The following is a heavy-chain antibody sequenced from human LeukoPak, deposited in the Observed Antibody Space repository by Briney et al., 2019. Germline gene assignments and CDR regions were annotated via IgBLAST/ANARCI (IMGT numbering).Heavy chain of an antibody. Sequence: ASVKVSCKASGYTFTSYGISWVRQAPGQGLEWMGWISAYNGNTNYAQKLQGRVTMTTDTSTSTAYMELRSLRSDDTAVYYCARDGRYYDFWNWFDPWGQGTLVTVSS. J-gene: IGHJ5*02. D-gene: IGHD3-3*01. CDR1: GYTFTSYG. CDR2: ISAYNGNT. V-gene: IGHV1-18*01. CDR3: ARDGRYYDFWNWFDP.